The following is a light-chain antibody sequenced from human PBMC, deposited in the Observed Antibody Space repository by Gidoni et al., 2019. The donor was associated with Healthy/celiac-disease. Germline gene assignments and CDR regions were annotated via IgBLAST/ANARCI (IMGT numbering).Light chain of an antibody. CDR1: QSISSY. CDR2: AAS. CDR3: QQKDT. J-gene: IGKJ3*01. Sequence: DIQMTQSPSSLSASVGDRVTITCRAIQSISSYLNWYQQKPGKAPKLLIYAASSLQSGVPSRFSGSGSGTDFTLTISSLQPEDFATYYCQQKDTFGPGTKVDIK. V-gene: IGKV1-39*01.